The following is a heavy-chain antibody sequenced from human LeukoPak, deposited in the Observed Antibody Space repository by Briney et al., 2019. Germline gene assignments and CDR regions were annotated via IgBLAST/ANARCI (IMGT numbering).Heavy chain of an antibody. V-gene: IGHV4-4*09. J-gene: IGHJ4*02. D-gene: IGHD3-10*01. Sequence: SETLSLTCAVSGDGISDIYWSWIRQPPGKGLEWIGFIHTSGSTYYIPSPKSRVTMSVDTSKNQFSLKLSSVTAADTAVYYCARDPGGNYFGPGTHFAYWGQGALVTVSS. CDR3: ARDPGGNYFGPGTHFAY. CDR2: IHTSGST. CDR1: GDGISDIY.